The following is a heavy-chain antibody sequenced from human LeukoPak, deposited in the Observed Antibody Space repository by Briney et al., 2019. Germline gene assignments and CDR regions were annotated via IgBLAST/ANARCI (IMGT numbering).Heavy chain of an antibody. J-gene: IGHJ6*02. CDR2: ISAYNGNT. CDR3: ARVPYSTTNRGMDV. D-gene: IGHD4-11*01. V-gene: IGHV1-18*01. Sequence: ASVKVSCKASGYTFTSYGISWVRQAPGQGLERMGWISAYNGNTNYAQKLQGRVTMTTDTSTSTAYMELRSLRSDDTAVYYCARVPYSTTNRGMDVWGQGTTVTVSS. CDR1: GYTFTSYG.